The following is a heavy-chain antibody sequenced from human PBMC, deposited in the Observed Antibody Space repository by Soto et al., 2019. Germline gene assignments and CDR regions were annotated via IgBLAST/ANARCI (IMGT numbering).Heavy chain of an antibody. CDR3: ARAGFWNLDA. CDR2: VHHTKGA. V-gene: IGHV4-4*02. D-gene: IGHD1-1*01. J-gene: IGHJ4*02. Sequence: PXETLSLTCVVSEKSISKDIWWNWVRQPPGQGLEWIVEVHHTKGAFYNPALRSRVTVSADLFNSKIFLEVHSLGAADTAVYYCARAGFWNLDAWGQGTPVTVSS. CDR1: EKSISKDIW.